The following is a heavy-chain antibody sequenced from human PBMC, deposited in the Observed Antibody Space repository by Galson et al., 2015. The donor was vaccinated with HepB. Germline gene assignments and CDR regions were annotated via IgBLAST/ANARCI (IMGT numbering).Heavy chain of an antibody. CDR3: ARDYYYYMDV. CDR2: IYYSGST. J-gene: IGHJ6*03. V-gene: IGHV4-59*01. Sequence: LSLTCTVSGGSISSYYWSWIRQPPGKGLEWIGYIYYSGSTNYNPSLKSRITISVDTSKNQVSLKLSSVTAADTAVYYCARDYYYYMDVWGKGTTVTVSS. CDR1: GGSISSYY.